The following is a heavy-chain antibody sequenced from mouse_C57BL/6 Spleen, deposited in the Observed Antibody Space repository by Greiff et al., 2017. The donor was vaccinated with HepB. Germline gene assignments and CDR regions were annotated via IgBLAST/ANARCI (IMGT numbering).Heavy chain of an antibody. CDR3: ARGDGYYPSAMDY. CDR2: IYPGSGST. D-gene: IGHD2-3*01. V-gene: IGHV1-55*01. CDR1: GYTFTSYW. J-gene: IGHJ4*01. Sequence: QVQLQQPGAELVKPGASVKMSCKASGYTFTSYWITWVKQRPGQGLEWIGDIYPGSGSTNYNEKFKSKATLTVDTSSSTAYMQLSSLTSEDSAVYICARGDGYYPSAMDYWGQGTSVTVSS.